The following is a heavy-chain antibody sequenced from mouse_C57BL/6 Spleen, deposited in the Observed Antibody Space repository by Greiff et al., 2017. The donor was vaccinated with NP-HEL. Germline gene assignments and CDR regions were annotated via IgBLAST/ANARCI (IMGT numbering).Heavy chain of an antibody. Sequence: QVQLQQPGAELVMPGASVKLSCKASGYTFTSYWMHWVKQRPGQGLEWIGEIDPSDSYTNYNQKFKGKSTLTVDKSSSTAYMQLSSLTSEDSAVYYCARDGYSYYAMDYWGQGTSVTVSA. CDR3: ARDGYSYYAMDY. V-gene: IGHV1-69*01. CDR2: IDPSDSYT. J-gene: IGHJ4*01. D-gene: IGHD2-3*01. CDR1: GYTFTSYW.